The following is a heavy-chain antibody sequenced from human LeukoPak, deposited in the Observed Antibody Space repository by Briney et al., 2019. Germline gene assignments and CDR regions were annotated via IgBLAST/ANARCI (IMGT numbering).Heavy chain of an antibody. CDR3: SWMATIFTVDY. CDR1: GHTYSDAW. J-gene: IGHJ4*02. V-gene: IGHV3-15*01. Sequence: GGSWRLYCAASGHTYSDAWMSWVRQSPGGGLECVGRIRNDRITDYAAPVQGRFSISRNNSKNTFYLQMNSLRTEDTGMYFCSWMATIFTVDYWGQGTLVTVSS. D-gene: IGHD5-12*01. CDR2: IRNDRIT.